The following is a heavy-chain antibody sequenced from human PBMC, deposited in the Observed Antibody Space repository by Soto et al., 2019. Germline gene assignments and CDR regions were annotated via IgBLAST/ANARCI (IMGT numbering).Heavy chain of an antibody. CDR2: IYYSGST. Sequence: SETLSLTCTVSGGSISSGDYYWSWIRQPPGKGLEWIGYIYYSGSTYYNPSLKSRVTISVDTSKNQFSLKLSSVTAADTAVYYCARYQEVRYCSGGSCFFNWFAPWGQGTLVTVS. J-gene: IGHJ5*02. V-gene: IGHV4-30-4*01. CDR3: ARYQEVRYCSGGSCFFNWFAP. CDR1: GGSISSGDYY. D-gene: IGHD2-15*01.